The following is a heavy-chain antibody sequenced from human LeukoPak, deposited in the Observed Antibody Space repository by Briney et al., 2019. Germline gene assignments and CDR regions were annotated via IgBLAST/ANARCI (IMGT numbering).Heavy chain of an antibody. Sequence: ASVKVSCKASGYTFTRYGISWVRQAPGQGLEWMGWISAYNGNTNYAQKLQGRVTMTTDTSTSTAYMELRSLRSDDTAVYYCARVSGWYRSAWFDPWGQGTLVTVSS. CDR2: ISAYNGNT. J-gene: IGHJ5*02. D-gene: IGHD6-19*01. CDR1: GYTFTRYG. V-gene: IGHV1-18*01. CDR3: ARVSGWYRSAWFDP.